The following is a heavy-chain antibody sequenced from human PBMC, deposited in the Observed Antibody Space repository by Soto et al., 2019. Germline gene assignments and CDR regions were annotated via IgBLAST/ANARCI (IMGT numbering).Heavy chain of an antibody. J-gene: IGHJ4*01. CDR3: ARDTRVVPSRSVAGNNGHPGGGCGY. CDR2: IFHSGST. CDR1: GDSISGGYF. D-gene: IGHD2-21*01. Sequence: RSLTCSVSGDSISGGYFWGWIRQPPGKGLEWIGSIFHSGSTYYNPSLKSRVTMSVDTSRNQFSLKLSSVTAADTAVYYCARDTRVVPSRSVAGNNGHPGGGCGYWGHGTQVTVSS. V-gene: IGHV4-38-2*02.